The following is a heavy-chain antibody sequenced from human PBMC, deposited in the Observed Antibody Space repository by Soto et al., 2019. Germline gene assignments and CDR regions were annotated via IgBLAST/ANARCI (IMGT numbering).Heavy chain of an antibody. CDR2: MYHSGST. CDR3: ARGETQQQRDY. V-gene: IGHV4-4*02. J-gene: IGHJ4*02. Sequence: QVQLQESGPGLVKPSGTLSLTCAVSGDSITSDKWWSWIRQPPGKGLQWIGEMYHSGSTKYNPSLKSRVIISVDKSKNQFSLTLSSVTAADTAVYYCARGETQQQRDYWGQGTLVTVSS. CDR1: GDSITSDKW. D-gene: IGHD6-13*01.